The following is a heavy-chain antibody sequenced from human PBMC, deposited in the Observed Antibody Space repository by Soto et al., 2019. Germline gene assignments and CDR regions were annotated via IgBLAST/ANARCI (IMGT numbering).Heavy chain of an antibody. D-gene: IGHD1-1*01. CDR2: FSGSSGNT. J-gene: IGHJ4*02. Sequence: EVQLLESGGGLAQPGGSLRLSCAASGFSISTYGVTWVRQAPGKGLEWVSGFSGSSGNTYYADSVKGRFTISRVNSKNTVYLQMNSLRAEDTAVYYCARWNGYGDSWGQGTLVTVSS. CDR3: ARWNGYGDS. V-gene: IGHV3-23*01. CDR1: GFSISTYG.